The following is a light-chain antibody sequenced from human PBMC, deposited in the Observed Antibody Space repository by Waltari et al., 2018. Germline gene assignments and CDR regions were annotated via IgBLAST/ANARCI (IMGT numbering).Light chain of an antibody. CDR2: DVR. CDR1: SRDSGGYDY. V-gene: IGLV2-14*01. Sequence: SALTPPDAVSGSPGQSITIACCGFSRDSGGYDYVPWYQQHPGKAPKVIIYDVRNRPSGVSTRFSGSKAGSSASLTISGLQAEDEADYYCSSFTSSTTGIFGGGTKLTVL. CDR3: SSFTSSTTGI. J-gene: IGLJ2*01.